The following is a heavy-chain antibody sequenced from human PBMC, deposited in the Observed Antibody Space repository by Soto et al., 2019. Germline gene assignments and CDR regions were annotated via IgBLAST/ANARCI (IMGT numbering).Heavy chain of an antibody. Sequence: SETLSLTCAVSGGSISSAGYSWSWIRQPPGKGLEWIGYIYHSGSTYYNPSLKSRVTISVDRSKNQFSLKLSSVTAADTAVYYCARAQMTTVTHAFDIRGQRTMVTVSS. CDR3: ARAQMTTVTHAFDI. J-gene: IGHJ3*02. CDR1: GGSISSAGYS. D-gene: IGHD4-17*01. CDR2: IYHSGST. V-gene: IGHV4-30-2*01.